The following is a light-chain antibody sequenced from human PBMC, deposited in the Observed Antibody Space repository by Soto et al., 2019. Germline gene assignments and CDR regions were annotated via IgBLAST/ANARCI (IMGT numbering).Light chain of an antibody. CDR3: QQYENYWT. CDR2: DAS. CDR1: QSISSW. Sequence: DIQMTQSPSTLSASVGDRVTITCRASQSISSWLAWYQHXPGKAPKVLIYDASNLDSGVPSRFSGSGSGTEFSLTISNLQPDDCATYYCQQYENYWTFGQGTKVDI. J-gene: IGKJ1*01. V-gene: IGKV1-5*01.